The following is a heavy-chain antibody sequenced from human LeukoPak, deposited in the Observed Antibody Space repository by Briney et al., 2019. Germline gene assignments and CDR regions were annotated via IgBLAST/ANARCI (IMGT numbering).Heavy chain of an antibody. V-gene: IGHV3-48*01. J-gene: IGHJ4*02. CDR1: GFTFSSYS. D-gene: IGHD3-22*01. CDR3: AREGLGDDSSGYYYVNFDY. Sequence: GGSLRLSCAASGFTFSSYSMNWVRQAPGKGLEWVSHISSSSSPIYYADSVKGRFTISRDNAKNSLYLQMNSLRAEDTAVYYCAREGLGDDSSGYYYVNFDYWGQGTLVTVSS. CDR2: ISSSSSPI.